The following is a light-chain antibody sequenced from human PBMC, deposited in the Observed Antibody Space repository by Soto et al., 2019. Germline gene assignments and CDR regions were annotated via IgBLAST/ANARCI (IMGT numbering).Light chain of an antibody. J-gene: IGLJ2*01. CDR2: GNS. CDR3: QSYDSSLGHVV. CDR1: SSNIGAGYD. V-gene: IGLV1-40*01. Sequence: QAVVTQPPSVSGAPGQRVTISCTGSSSNIGAGYDVHWYQQLPGTAPKLLIYGNSNRPSGVPDRFSGSKSGTSASLAITGLQAEDEADYYCQSYDSSLGHVVFGGGTQLTVL.